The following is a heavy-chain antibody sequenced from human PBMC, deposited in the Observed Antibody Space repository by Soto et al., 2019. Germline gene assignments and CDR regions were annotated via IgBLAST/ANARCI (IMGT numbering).Heavy chain of an antibody. V-gene: IGHV3-30*02. Sequence: GGSLRLSCAASGFTFINYAMHWVREAPGKGLEWVAVIRYDGSHENYADSVKGRLTISRDNSKNILYLQMNSLRAEDTALYYCVGQLYSSGWAAVSPWGQGTLVTVSS. CDR2: IRYDGSHE. CDR3: VGQLYSSGWAAVSP. J-gene: IGHJ5*02. CDR1: GFTFINYA. D-gene: IGHD6-19*01.